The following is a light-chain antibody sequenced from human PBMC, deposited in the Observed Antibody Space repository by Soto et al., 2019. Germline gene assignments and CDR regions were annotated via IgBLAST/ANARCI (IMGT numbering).Light chain of an antibody. Sequence: QSVLTQPPSVSAAPGQKVTISCSGSSSNIGNNFASWFQQLPRTAPKLLIYDNNKRPSGIPDRFSGSKSATSATLGITGLQTGDEADYYCGTWDSSLSVYVFGTGTKVTVL. CDR3: GTWDSSLSVYV. CDR1: SSNIGNNF. V-gene: IGLV1-51*01. J-gene: IGLJ1*01. CDR2: DNN.